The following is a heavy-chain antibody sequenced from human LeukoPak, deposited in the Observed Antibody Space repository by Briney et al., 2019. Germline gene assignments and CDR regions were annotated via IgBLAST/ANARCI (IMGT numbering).Heavy chain of an antibody. Sequence: ASVKVSCKVSGYTLTELSMHWVRQAPGQRLEWMGWINAGNGNTKYSQKFQGRVTITRDTSASTAYMELSSLRSEDTAVYYCARRGMDVWGQGTTVTVSS. CDR2: INAGNGNT. CDR1: GYTLTELS. J-gene: IGHJ6*02. CDR3: ARRGMDV. V-gene: IGHV1-3*01.